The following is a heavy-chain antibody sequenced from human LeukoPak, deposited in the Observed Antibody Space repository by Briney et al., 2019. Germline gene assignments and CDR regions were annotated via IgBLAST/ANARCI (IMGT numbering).Heavy chain of an antibody. CDR1: GYSISSGYY. V-gene: IGHV4-38-2*02. CDR3: ARDRRYCSGCSCYSKGLYYYMDV. CDR2: IYHSGRT. J-gene: IGHJ6*03. Sequence: SSETLSLSCTVSGYSISSGYYWGWIRQPPGKGLEWIGSIYHSGRTFYNPSLKSRVAISVDTSKNQFSLKLTSVTAADTAVYYCARDRRYCSGCSCYSKGLYYYMDVWGKGTTVTISS. D-gene: IGHD2-15*01.